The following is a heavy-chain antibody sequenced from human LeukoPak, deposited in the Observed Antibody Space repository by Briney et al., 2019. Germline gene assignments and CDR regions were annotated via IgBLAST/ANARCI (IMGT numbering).Heavy chain of an antibody. CDR1: GFTFSSNY. J-gene: IGHJ4*02. CDR3: ARDRRDGYNFYFDY. Sequence: SGGSLRLSCAASGFTFSSNYMSWVRQAPGKGLEWVSVIYSGGSTYYADSVKGRFTISRDNSKNTLYLQMNSLRAEDTAVYYCARDRRDGYNFYFDYWGQGTLVTVSS. CDR2: IYSGGST. V-gene: IGHV3-66*01. D-gene: IGHD5-24*01.